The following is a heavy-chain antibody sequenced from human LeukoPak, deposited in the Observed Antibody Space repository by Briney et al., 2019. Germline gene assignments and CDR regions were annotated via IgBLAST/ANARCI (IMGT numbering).Heavy chain of an antibody. CDR3: ARAYIDYYDSSGLEGFYFQH. Sequence: ASVKVSCKASGNTFTSYYMHWVRQAPGQGLEWMGIINPSGGSTSYAQKFQGRVTMTRDTSTSTVYMELSSLRSEDTAVYYCARAYIDYYDSSGLEGFYFQHWGQGTLVTVSS. V-gene: IGHV1-46*01. CDR1: GNTFTSYY. D-gene: IGHD3-22*01. CDR2: INPSGGST. J-gene: IGHJ1*01.